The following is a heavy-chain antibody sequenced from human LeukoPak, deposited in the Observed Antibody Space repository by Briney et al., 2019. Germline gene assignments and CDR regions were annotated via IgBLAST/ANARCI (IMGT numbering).Heavy chain of an antibody. CDR3: ARPIGYCSSTSCYRHRGFDY. J-gene: IGHJ4*02. V-gene: IGHV3-30*04. CDR2: ISYDGSNK. CDR1: GFTFSSYA. Sequence: GGSLRLSCAASGFTFSSYAMHWVRQAPGKGLEWVAVISYDGSNKYYSDSVKGRFTISRDNSKNTLYLQMNSLRAEDTAVYYCARPIGYCSSTSCYRHRGFDYWGQGTLVTVSS. D-gene: IGHD2-2*02.